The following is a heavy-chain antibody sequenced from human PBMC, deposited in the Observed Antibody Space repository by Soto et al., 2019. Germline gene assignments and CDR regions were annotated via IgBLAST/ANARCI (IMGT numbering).Heavy chain of an antibody. J-gene: IGHJ6*03. CDR1: GYTYTSYD. Sequence: ASVKVSCQASGYTYTSYDINWVRQATGQGLEWMGWMNPNSGNTGYAQKFQGRVTMTRNTSISTAYMELSSLRSEDTAVYYCARVGSGSYYNYYYYYMDVCGKGTMVTSP. V-gene: IGHV1-8*01. D-gene: IGHD3-10*01. CDR3: ARVGSGSYYNYYYYYMDV. CDR2: MNPNSGNT.